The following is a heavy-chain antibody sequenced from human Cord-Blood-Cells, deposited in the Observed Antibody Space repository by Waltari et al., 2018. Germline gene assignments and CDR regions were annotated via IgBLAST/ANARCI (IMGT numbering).Heavy chain of an antibody. CDR3: ARGGGYYAFDI. Sequence: QVQLVQPGAEVKKPWASVKVSCTASGHSFTGYYIHWVRQAPGQGLEWMGWINPNSGGTNYAQKFQGRVTMTRDKSISTAYMELSRLRSDDTAVYYCARGGGYYAFDIWGQGTMVTVSS. J-gene: IGHJ3*02. CDR1: GHSFTGYY. D-gene: IGHD3-22*01. CDR2: INPNSGGT. V-gene: IGHV1-2*02.